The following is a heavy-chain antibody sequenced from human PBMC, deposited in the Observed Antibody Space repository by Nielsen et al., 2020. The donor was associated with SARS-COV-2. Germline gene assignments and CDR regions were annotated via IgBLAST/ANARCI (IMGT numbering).Heavy chain of an antibody. V-gene: IGHV3-23*01. CDR2: ISGSGGST. CDR3: AKDDYGDYEMGWFDP. CDR1: GFTFSSYA. D-gene: IGHD4-17*01. Sequence: GGSLRLSCAASGFTFSSYAMSWVRQAPGKGLEWVSAISGSGGSTYYAATVKGRFTIPRDNSKNTLYLQMNSLRAEDTAVYYCAKDDYGDYEMGWFDPWGQGTLVTVSS. J-gene: IGHJ5*02.